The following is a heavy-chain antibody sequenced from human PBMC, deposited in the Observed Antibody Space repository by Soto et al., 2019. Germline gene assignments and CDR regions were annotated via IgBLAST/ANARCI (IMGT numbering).Heavy chain of an antibody. CDR1: GYSFTTYG. V-gene: IGHV1-18*01. J-gene: IGHJ6*02. CDR2: IGGYRGNT. D-gene: IGHD3-3*01. Sequence: GASVKVSCKTSGYSFTTYGIIWVRQAPGQGLEWMGWIGGYRGNTIYAQKFQGRVTMTTDTSTSTGYLELRSLRSDDTAVYYCARDRLLRDDFWRAGYYYYGLDVWGQGTTVTVSS. CDR3: ARDRLLRDDFWRAGYYYYGLDV.